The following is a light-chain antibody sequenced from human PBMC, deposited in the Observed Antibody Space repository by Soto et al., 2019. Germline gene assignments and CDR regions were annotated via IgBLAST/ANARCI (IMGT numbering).Light chain of an antibody. J-gene: IGLJ2*01. CDR3: AAWDDSLRGVL. Sequence: QSVLIQAPSASAAPGQRVTISCSGTSSNTAKNYVYWYQQLPGAAPKLLIYRNDQRSSGVPERFSGSKSGTSASLAISGLRSEDEADYFCAAWDDSLRGVLFGGGTKVTVL. CDR1: SSNTAKNY. V-gene: IGLV1-47*01. CDR2: RND.